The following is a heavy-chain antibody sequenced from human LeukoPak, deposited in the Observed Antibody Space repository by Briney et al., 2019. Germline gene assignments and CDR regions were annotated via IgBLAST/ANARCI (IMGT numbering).Heavy chain of an antibody. CDR3: ARGWQYYDFWSGTEYNWFDP. V-gene: IGHV4-59*01. J-gene: IGHJ5*02. CDR2: IYYSGST. CDR1: GGSISSYY. D-gene: IGHD3-3*01. Sequence: SETLSLTCTVSGGSISSYYWSWIRQPPGKGLEWIGYIYYSGSTNYNPSLKSRVTISVDTSKNQFSLKLSSVTAADTAVYYCARGWQYYDFWSGTEYNWFDPWGQGTPVTVSS.